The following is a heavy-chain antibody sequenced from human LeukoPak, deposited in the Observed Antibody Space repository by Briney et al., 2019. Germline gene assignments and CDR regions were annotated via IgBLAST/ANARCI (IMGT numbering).Heavy chain of an antibody. D-gene: IGHD2-15*01. J-gene: IGHJ6*04. CDR1: EFTFSSYT. Sequence: GGSLRLSCAASEFTFSSYTMSWVRQAPGKGLEWVSSISSSSSYIYYADSVKGRFTISRDNAKNSLYLQMNSLRAEDTAVYYCARDQGYCSGGSCLGMDVWGKGTTVTVSS. CDR2: ISSSSSYI. V-gene: IGHV3-21*01. CDR3: ARDQGYCSGGSCLGMDV.